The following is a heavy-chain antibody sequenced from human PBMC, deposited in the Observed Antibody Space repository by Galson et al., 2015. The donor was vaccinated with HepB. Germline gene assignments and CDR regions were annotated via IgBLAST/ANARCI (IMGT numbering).Heavy chain of an antibody. V-gene: IGHV3-66*02. Sequence: SLRLSCAASGFTVSNSFMTWVRQAPGKGLEWVSIIYSGDNTYYADSVKGRFTISRDNSKNTLYLQMNSLRAEDTAVYYCAREGDYRDAFDIWGQGTMVTVSS. J-gene: IGHJ3*02. CDR3: AREGDYRDAFDI. CDR2: IYSGDNT. CDR1: GFTVSNSF. D-gene: IGHD4-11*01.